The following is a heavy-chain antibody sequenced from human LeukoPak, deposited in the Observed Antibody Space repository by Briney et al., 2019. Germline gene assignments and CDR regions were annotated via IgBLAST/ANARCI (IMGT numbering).Heavy chain of an antibody. CDR3: ARGTTVTTHFDY. J-gene: IGHJ4*02. Sequence: ASVKVSCKASGGTFSSYAISRVRQAPGQGLEWMGRIIPILGIANYAQKFQGRVTITADKSTSTAYMELSSLRSEDTAVYYCARGTTVTTHFDYWGQGTLVTVSS. CDR2: IIPILGIA. CDR1: GGTFSSYA. D-gene: IGHD4-17*01. V-gene: IGHV1-69*04.